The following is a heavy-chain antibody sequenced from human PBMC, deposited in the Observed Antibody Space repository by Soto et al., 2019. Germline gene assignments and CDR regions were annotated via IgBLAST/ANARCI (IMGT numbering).Heavy chain of an antibody. CDR3: ARGPNDYGGYVYYYYGMDV. J-gene: IGHJ6*02. CDR2: ISSSSSTI. CDR1: GFTFSSYS. Sequence: GGSLRLSCAASGFTFSSYSMNWVRQAPGKGLEWVSYISSSSSTIYYADSVKGRFTISRDNAKNSLYLQMNSLRDEDTAVYYCARGPNDYGGYVYYYYGMDVWGQGTTVTVSS. V-gene: IGHV3-48*02. D-gene: IGHD4-17*01.